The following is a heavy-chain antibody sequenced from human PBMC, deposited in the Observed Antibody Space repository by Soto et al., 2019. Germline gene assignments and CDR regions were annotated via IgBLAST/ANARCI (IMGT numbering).Heavy chain of an antibody. CDR2: IRSKAYGGTT. CDR1: GFTFGDYA. V-gene: IGHV3-49*04. D-gene: IGHD3-22*01. J-gene: IGHJ4*02. CDR3: TTHDSSGVDY. Sequence: GGSLRLSCTASGFTFGDYAMSWVRQAPGKGLEWVGFIRSKAYGGTTEYAASVKGRFTISRDDSKSIAYLQMNSLKTEDTAVYYCTTHDSSGVDYWGQGTLVTVSS.